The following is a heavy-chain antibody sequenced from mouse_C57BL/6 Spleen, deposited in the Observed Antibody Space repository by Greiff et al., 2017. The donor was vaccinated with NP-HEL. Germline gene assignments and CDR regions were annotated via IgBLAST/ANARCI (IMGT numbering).Heavy chain of an antibody. Sequence: EVKLMESGGGLVQPKGSLKLSCAASGFSFNTYAMNWVRQAPGQGLEWVARIRSKSNNYATYYADSVKDRFTISRDNSESMLYLQMNNLKTEDKAMYYSVRRFDGYYSYYYAMDYWGQGTSVTVAS. J-gene: IGHJ4*01. D-gene: IGHD2-3*01. V-gene: IGHV10-1*01. CDR3: VRRFDGYYSYYYAMDY. CDR1: GFSFNTYA. CDR2: IRSKSNNYAT.